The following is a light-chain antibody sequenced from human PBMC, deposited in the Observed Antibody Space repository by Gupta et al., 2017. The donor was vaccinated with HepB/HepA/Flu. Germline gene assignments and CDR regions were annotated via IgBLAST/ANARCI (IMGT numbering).Light chain of an antibody. V-gene: IGKV1-39*01. CDR2: AAS. J-gene: IGKJ3*01. CDR1: QSISSY. CDR3: QQCYSTPLT. Sequence: DIQITQSPSSLSASVGDRVTITCRASQSISSYLNWYQQKPGKAPKLLIYAASSLQSGVPSRFSGSGSGTDFTLTISSLQPEDFATYYCQQCYSTPLTFGHGTKVDIK.